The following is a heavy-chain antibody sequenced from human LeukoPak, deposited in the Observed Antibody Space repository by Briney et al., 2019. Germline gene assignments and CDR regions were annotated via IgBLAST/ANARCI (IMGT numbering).Heavy chain of an antibody. CDR1: GGSISSGGYY. Sequence: SETLSLTCTVSGGSISSGGYYWSWIRQHPGKGLEWIGYIYYSGSTYYNPCLKSRVTISVDTSKNQFSLKLSSVTAADTAVYYCARAARRYFDWSTGRGAFDIWGQGKMVTVSS. CDR3: ARAARRYFDWSTGRGAFDI. V-gene: IGHV4-31*03. D-gene: IGHD3-9*01. J-gene: IGHJ3*02. CDR2: IYYSGST.